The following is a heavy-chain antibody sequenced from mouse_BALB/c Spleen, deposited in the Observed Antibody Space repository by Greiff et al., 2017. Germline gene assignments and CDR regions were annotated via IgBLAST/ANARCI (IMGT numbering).Heavy chain of an antibody. J-gene: IGHJ3*01. Sequence: QVQLQQPGAELVKPGASVKLSCKASGYTFTSYWMHWVKQRPGQGLEWIGEINPSNGRTNYNEKFKSKATLTVDKSSSTAYMQLSSLTSEDSAVYYCARSHYYGPFPYWGQGTLVTVSA. V-gene: IGHV1S81*02. CDR3: ARSHYYGPFPY. CDR1: GYTFTSYW. D-gene: IGHD1-2*01. CDR2: INPSNGRT.